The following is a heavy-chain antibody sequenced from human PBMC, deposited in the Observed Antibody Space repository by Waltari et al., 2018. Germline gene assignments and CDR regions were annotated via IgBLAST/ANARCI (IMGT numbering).Heavy chain of an antibody. V-gene: IGHV4-38-2*01. D-gene: IGHD2-15*01. Sequence: QVQLQESGPGLVKPSETLSLTCAISGYSISSGYYWGWIRQPPGKGLEWIGSIYHSGSTYYNPSLKSRVTISVDTSKNQFSLKLSSVTAADTAVYYCARHYGVVAATSPFDYWGQGTLVTVSS. CDR1: GYSISSGYY. CDR3: ARHYGVVAATSPFDY. CDR2: IYHSGST. J-gene: IGHJ4*02.